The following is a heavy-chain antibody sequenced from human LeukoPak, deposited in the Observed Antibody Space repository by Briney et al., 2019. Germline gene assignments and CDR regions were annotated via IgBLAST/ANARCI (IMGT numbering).Heavy chain of an antibody. V-gene: IGHV3-48*03. CDR1: GFTFSSHE. CDR3: ARGGYCSSSICYSLNAFDI. Sequence: SGGSLRLSCAASGFTFSSHEMNWVRQAPGKGLEWVSFISSSGTTIYYADSVKGRFTISRDKAKNSLYLKMNSLRAEDTAVYYCARGGYCSSSICYSLNAFDIWGQGTMFTVSS. D-gene: IGHD2-2*01. J-gene: IGHJ3*02. CDR2: ISSSGTTI.